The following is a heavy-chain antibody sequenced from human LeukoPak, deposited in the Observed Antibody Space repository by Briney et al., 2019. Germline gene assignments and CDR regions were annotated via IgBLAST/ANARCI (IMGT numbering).Heavy chain of an antibody. V-gene: IGHV1-69*13. J-gene: IGHJ4*02. CDR1: GGTFSSYA. CDR3: AQTYDSSGYYRSLDY. Sequence: GASVKVSCKASGGTFSSYAIGWVRQAPGQGLEWMGGIIPIFGTANYAQKFQGRVTITADESTSTAYMELSSLRSEDTAVYYCAQTYDSSGYYRSLDYWGQGTLVTVSS. D-gene: IGHD3-22*01. CDR2: IIPIFGTA.